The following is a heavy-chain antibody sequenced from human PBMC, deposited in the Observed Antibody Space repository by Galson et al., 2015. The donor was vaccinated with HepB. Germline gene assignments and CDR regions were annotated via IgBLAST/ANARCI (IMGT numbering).Heavy chain of an antibody. Sequence: SVKVSCKAPGYTFSSYGISWVRQAPGQGLEWMGWISAYSGNTNYAQKVQGRVTMTTDTSTSTAYMELRSLRSDDTAVYYCAREGVVPDANYYYYGMDVWGQGTTVTVSS. CDR3: AREGVVPDANYYYYGMDV. V-gene: IGHV1-18*04. J-gene: IGHJ6*02. CDR2: ISAYSGNT. D-gene: IGHD2-2*01. CDR1: GYTFSSYG.